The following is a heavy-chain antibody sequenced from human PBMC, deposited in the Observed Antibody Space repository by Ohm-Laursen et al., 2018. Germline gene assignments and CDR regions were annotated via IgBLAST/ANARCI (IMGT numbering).Heavy chain of an antibody. CDR1: GFTFSDYA. D-gene: IGHD4-17*01. CDR3: AKDFFGDPTTIDY. Sequence: SLRLSCAASGFTFSDYAMHWVRQAPGKGLEWVSGISWNSGSIGYADSVKGRFTISRDNAKNSLYLQMNSLRAEDTALYYCAKDFFGDPTTIDYWGQGTLVTVSS. CDR2: ISWNSGSI. V-gene: IGHV3-9*01. J-gene: IGHJ4*02.